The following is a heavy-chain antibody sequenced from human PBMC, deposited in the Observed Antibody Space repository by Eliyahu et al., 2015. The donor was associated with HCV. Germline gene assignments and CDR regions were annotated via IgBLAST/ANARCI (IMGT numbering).Heavy chain of an antibody. CDR3: AKDQGTSTVTTSGCDY. Sequence: EVQLVESGGGLVQPGRSLRLSCAAXGFTFDNFAMPWVRQTPGKGLEWVSGINWSGATTGYADSVKGRFTISRDNAKNSLYLQMNSLRAEDTALYYCAKDQGTSTVTTSGCDYWGQGTLVTVSS. CDR1: GFTFDNFA. J-gene: IGHJ4*02. CDR2: INWSGATT. D-gene: IGHD4-17*01. V-gene: IGHV3-9*01.